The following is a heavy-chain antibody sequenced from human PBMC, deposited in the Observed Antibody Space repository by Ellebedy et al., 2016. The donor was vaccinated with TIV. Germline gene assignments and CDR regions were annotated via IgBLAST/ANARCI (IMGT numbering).Heavy chain of an antibody. J-gene: IGHJ6*02. Sequence: ASVKVSCXASGGTFSSYAISWVRQAPGQGLEWMGGIIPIFGTASYAQKFQGRVTITADESTSTAYMELSSLRSEDTAVYYCARGAAVATIRLYYYYGMDVWGQGTTVTVSS. CDR2: IIPIFGTA. V-gene: IGHV1-69*13. D-gene: IGHD5-12*01. CDR3: ARGAAVATIRLYYYYGMDV. CDR1: GGTFSSYA.